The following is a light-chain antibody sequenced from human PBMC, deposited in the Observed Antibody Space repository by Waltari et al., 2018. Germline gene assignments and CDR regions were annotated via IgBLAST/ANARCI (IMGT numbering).Light chain of an antibody. CDR2: WAS. CDR1: QSVLYSSNNKND. V-gene: IGKV4-1*01. CDR3: QQYYSTLYT. J-gene: IGKJ2*01. Sequence: DIVMTQSPDSLAVSLGERATINCKSSQSVLYSSNNKNDLAWYQQKPGQRPKLLIYWASTRESGVPDRFSGSGSGTDFTLTISSLQAEDVAVYYCQQYYSTLYTFGQGTKLEIK.